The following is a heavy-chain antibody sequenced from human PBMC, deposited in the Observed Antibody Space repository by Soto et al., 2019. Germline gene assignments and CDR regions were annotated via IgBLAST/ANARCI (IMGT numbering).Heavy chain of an antibody. Sequence: PGGSLRLSCAASGFTFSSYAMSWVRQAPGKGLEWVPAISGSGGSTYYADSVKGRFTISRDNSKNTLYLQMNSLRAEDTAVYYCAKSITMVRGVPTSPNYYYYYGMDVWGQGTTVTVS. D-gene: IGHD3-10*01. CDR3: AKSITMVRGVPTSPNYYYYYGMDV. J-gene: IGHJ6*02. V-gene: IGHV3-23*01. CDR2: ISGSGGST. CDR1: GFTFSSYA.